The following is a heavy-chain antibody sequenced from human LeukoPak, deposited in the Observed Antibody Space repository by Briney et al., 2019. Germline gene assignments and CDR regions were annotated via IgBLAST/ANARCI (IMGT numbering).Heavy chain of an antibody. D-gene: IGHD3-9*01. CDR1: GVTFSYYA. V-gene: IGHV3-23*01. CDR2: IRGTGGIT. J-gene: IGHJ5*02. CDR3: AKLGGYDTHNCFDP. Sequence: GTLRLSCAATGVTFSYYAMTWVRQAPGKGLEWVSAIRGTGGITCYADSVKGRFTIFSDNSKNALDLQMDSLSVEDAAVYYCAKLGGYDTHNCFDPWGRGTLVTVSS.